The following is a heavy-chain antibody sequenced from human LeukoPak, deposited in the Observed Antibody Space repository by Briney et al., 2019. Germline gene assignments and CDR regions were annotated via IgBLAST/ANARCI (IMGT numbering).Heavy chain of an antibody. CDR2: VSSSGSTI. CDR1: GFTFSSYE. J-gene: IGHJ6*03. Sequence: WGSLRLSCAASGFTFSSYEINWVRQVPGKGLEWVSYVSSSGSTIYYADSVKGRFTISRDNSKNSLYLQMNSLRAEDTAVYYCARRAFLYSCYEHYYYYYMDVWGKGTTVTISS. D-gene: IGHD5-12*01. V-gene: IGHV3-48*03. CDR3: ARRAFLYSCYEHYYYYYMDV.